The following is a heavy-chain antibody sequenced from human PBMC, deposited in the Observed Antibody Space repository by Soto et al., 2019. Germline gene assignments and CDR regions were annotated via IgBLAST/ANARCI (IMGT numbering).Heavy chain of an antibody. CDR3: ARDSVDTVDSTGFYEY. CDR2: INHSGGT. D-gene: IGHD3-22*01. J-gene: IGHJ4*02. V-gene: IGHV4-34*01. CDR1: GGSFSAYY. Sequence: ETLSLICAVYGGSFSAYYWSGIRQPPGKGLEWIGEINHSGGTSYNTSLKSRVTISVDTSKSHFSLNLTSVTAADRAVYYCARDSVDTVDSTGFYEYWGQVTPVTVSS.